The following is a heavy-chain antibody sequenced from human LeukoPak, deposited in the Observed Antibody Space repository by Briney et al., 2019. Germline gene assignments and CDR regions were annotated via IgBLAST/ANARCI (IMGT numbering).Heavy chain of an antibody. V-gene: IGHV4-59*01. Sequence: SETLSLTCTVSGGSISSYYWSWIRQPPGKGLEWIGCIYYTGSANYNPSLKSRVTISVDTSKNQFSLKLSSVTAADTAVYYCATGRAYSSVDYWGQGTLVTVSS. D-gene: IGHD6-19*01. J-gene: IGHJ4*02. CDR1: GGSISSYY. CDR3: ATGRAYSSVDY. CDR2: IYYTGSA.